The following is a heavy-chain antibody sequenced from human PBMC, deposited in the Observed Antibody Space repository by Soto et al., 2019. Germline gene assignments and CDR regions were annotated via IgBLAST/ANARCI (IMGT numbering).Heavy chain of an antibody. V-gene: IGHV1-69*02. J-gene: IGHJ2*01. CDR1: GGTFSSYT. CDR2: IIPILGIA. CDR3: ARTYSSSPYQHFDL. D-gene: IGHD6-6*01. Sequence: GASVKVSCKASGGTFSSYTISWVRQAPGQGLEWKGRIIPILGIANYAQKFQGRVTITADKSTSTAYMGLSSLRSEDTAVYYCARTYSSSPYQHFDLWGRGTLVTVSS.